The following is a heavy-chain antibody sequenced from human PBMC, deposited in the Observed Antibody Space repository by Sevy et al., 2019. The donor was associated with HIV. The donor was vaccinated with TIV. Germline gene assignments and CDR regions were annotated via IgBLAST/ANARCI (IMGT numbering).Heavy chain of an antibody. Sequence: GGSLRLSCAASGFTVSSNYMSWVRQAPGKGLEWVSVIYSGGSTYYAYSVKGRFTISRDNSKNTLYLQMNSLRAEYTAVYYCARDLYYDSSGLDYWGQGTLVTVSS. J-gene: IGHJ4*02. V-gene: IGHV3-66*01. CDR2: IYSGGST. CDR3: ARDLYYDSSGLDY. D-gene: IGHD3-22*01. CDR1: GFTVSSNY.